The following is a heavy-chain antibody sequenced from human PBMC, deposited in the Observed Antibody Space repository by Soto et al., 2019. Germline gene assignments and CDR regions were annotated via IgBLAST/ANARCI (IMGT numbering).Heavy chain of an antibody. CDR3: ARSMKRITIFGVVPRYYYYGMDV. CDR1: GGSISSGDXX. D-gene: IGHD3-3*01. Sequence: SETLSLTCTVSGGSISSGDXXWSWIRQPPGKGLEWIGYIYYSGSTYYNPSLKSRVTISVDTSKNQFSLKLSSVTAADTAVYYCARSMKRITIFGVVPRYYYYGMDVWGQGTTVTVSS. V-gene: IGHV4-30-4*01. CDR2: IYYSGST. J-gene: IGHJ6*02.